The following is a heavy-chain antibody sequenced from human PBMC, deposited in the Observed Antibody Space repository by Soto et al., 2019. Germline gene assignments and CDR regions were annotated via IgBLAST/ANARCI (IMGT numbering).Heavy chain of an antibody. V-gene: IGHV4-34*01. Sequence: PSETLSLTCAVYGGSFSGYYWSWIRQPPGKGLEWIGEINHSGSTNCNPSLKSRVTISVDTSKNQFSLKLSSVTAADTAVYYCARVRRNLPFDPWGQGTLVTVSS. CDR3: ARVRRNLPFDP. J-gene: IGHJ5*02. CDR1: GGSFSGYY. D-gene: IGHD1-1*01. CDR2: INHSGST.